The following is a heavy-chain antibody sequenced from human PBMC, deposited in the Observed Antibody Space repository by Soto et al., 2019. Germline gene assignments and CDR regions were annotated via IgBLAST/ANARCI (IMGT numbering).Heavy chain of an antibody. D-gene: IGHD3-22*01. CDR1: GGSISSSSYY. Sequence: SETLSLTCTVSGGSISSSSYYWGWIRQPPGKGLEWIGSIYYSGSTYYNPSLKSRVTISVDTSKNQFSLKLSSVTAADTAVYYCARHVDGYYQGGIDYWGQGTLVTVSS. CDR2: IYYSGST. V-gene: IGHV4-39*01. J-gene: IGHJ4*02. CDR3: ARHVDGYYQGGIDY.